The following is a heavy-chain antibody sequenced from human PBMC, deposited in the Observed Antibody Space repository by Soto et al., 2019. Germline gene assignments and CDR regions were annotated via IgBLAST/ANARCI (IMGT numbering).Heavy chain of an antibody. D-gene: IGHD5-18*01. Sequence: SETLSLTCAVSGYSISSSNWWGWIRQPPGKGLEWIGYIYCSGSTYYNPSLKSRVTMSVDTSKNQFSLKLSSVTAVDTAVYYCARSYRDYGMDVWGQGTTVTVSS. J-gene: IGHJ6*02. CDR3: ARSYRDYGMDV. CDR1: GYSISSSNW. CDR2: IYCSGST. V-gene: IGHV4-28*01.